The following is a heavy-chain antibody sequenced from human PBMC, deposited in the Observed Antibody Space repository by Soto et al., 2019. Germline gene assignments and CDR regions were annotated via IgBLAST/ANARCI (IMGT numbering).Heavy chain of an antibody. D-gene: IGHD6-19*01. CDR1: GGSFSGSY. J-gene: IGHJ3*02. V-gene: IGHV4-34*01. Sequence: QVQLQQWGAGLLKPSETPSLTCAVYGGSFSGSYWNWIRQPPGKGLEWIGEINQSGSTNYNPSLKGRVTISVDTSKNQFSLKLSSVTAADSAVYYCARVVGSSGWYYGSFDIWGPGTMVTVSS. CDR2: INQSGST. CDR3: ARVVGSSGWYYGSFDI.